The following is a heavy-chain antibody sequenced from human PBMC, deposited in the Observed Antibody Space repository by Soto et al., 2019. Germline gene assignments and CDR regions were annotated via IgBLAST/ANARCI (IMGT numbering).Heavy chain of an antibody. V-gene: IGHV3-48*03. CDR2: ISSSGSTI. Sequence: GGSLRLSCVASGFTVSSYEMNWVRQAPGKGLEWVSYISSSGSTIYYADSVKGRFTISRDNAKNSLYLQMNSLRAEDTAVYYCARDLTVVTVWGQGTLVTVSS. J-gene: IGHJ4*02. CDR3: ARDLTVVTV. D-gene: IGHD2-15*01. CDR1: GFTVSSYE.